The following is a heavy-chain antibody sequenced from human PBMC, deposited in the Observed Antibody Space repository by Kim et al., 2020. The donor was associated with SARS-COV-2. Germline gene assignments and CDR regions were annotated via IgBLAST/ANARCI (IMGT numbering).Heavy chain of an antibody. J-gene: IGHJ5*02. D-gene: IGHD1-26*01. V-gene: IGHV3-23*01. CDR1: GFTFSSYA. Sequence: GSLRLSCAASGFTFSSYAMTWVRQAPGKGLEWVSTITDSGGSTYYADSVRGRVTISRDNSKNTLYLQMNSLRAEDTAIYYCAQYIAGATRYFAPWGQGT. CDR2: ITDSGGST. CDR3: AQYIAGATRYFAP.